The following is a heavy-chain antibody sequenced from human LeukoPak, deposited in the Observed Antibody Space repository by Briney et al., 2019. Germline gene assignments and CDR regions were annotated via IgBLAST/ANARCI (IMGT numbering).Heavy chain of an antibody. Sequence: ASVKVSCKASGYTFTGYYMHWVRQAPGQGLEWMGWINPNSGGTNYAQKFQGRVTMTRDTSISTAYMELSRLRSDDTAVCYCARDQNDFWSGYSFDYWGQGTLVTVSS. CDR3: ARDQNDFWSGYSFDY. CDR2: INPNSGGT. CDR1: GYTFTGYY. V-gene: IGHV1-2*02. J-gene: IGHJ4*02. D-gene: IGHD3-3*01.